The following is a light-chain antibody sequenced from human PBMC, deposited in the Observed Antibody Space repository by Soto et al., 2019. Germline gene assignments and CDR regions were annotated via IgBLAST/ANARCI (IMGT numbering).Light chain of an antibody. CDR3: VQALQTPVT. V-gene: IGKV2-28*01. CDR2: SGS. Sequence: DIVLTQSSLSLPVTPGEPASISCRSSQSLLHSDGYNYLDWYMQKPGQSPQLLIYSGSHRASGVPDRFSGSGSGTDFTLKISRVEAEDVGVYYCVQALQTPVTFGGGTKVEIK. CDR1: QSLLHSDGYNY. J-gene: IGKJ4*01.